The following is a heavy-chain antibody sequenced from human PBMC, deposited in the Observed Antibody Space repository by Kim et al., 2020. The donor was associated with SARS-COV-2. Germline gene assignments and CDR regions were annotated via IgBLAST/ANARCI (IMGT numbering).Heavy chain of an antibody. CDR2: INGDGTGT. J-gene: IGHJ6*02. D-gene: IGHD2-15*01. V-gene: IGHV3-74*01. CDR1: GFIFSAHL. CDR3: LAARGV. Sequence: GGSLRLSCSASGFIFSAHLMHWVRQGPGKGLVWVSRINGDGTGTTYADSVKGRVTISRDNAKNTLYLQMNSLRAEDTAVYYCLAARGVWGQGTTVTVSS.